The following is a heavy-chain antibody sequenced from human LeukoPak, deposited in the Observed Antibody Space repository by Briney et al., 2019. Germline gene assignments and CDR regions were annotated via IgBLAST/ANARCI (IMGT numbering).Heavy chain of an antibody. J-gene: IGHJ3*02. CDR3: ARGKVTDDYGDYAPQFYDAFDI. CDR2: IYYSGST. D-gene: IGHD4-17*01. V-gene: IGHV4-59*01. CDR1: GGSISSYY. Sequence: SETLSLTCTVSGGSISSYYWSWIRQPPGKGLEWIGYIYYSGSTNYNPSLKSRVTISVDTSKNQFSLKLSSVTAADTAVYYCARGKVTDDYGDYAPQFYDAFDIWGQGTMVTVSS.